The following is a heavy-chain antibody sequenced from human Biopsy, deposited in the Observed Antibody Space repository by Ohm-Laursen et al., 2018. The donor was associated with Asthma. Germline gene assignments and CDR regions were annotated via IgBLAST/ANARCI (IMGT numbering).Heavy chain of an antibody. J-gene: IGHJ6*02. CDR1: GGTFSNFA. Sequence: GSSVKVSCNAPGGTFSNFAISWVRQAPGQGLEWLGGIMTVFGTTNYAQKFQGRVTITADESTSTAYMEVTSLRSEDTTIYYCARCQVGYSSGWSLLLKKIYYSGMDAWGQGTTVIVSS. CDR3: ARCQVGYSSGWSLLLKKIYYSGMDA. CDR2: IMTVFGTT. D-gene: IGHD6-19*01. V-gene: IGHV1-69*01.